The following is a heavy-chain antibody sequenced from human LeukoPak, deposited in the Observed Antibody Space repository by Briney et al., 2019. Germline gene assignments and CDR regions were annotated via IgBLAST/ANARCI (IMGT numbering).Heavy chain of an antibody. CDR2: ISSSSSYI. CDR1: EFTFSSYS. CDR3: ARGGPNYYDSSGYYYFDY. J-gene: IGHJ4*02. Sequence: TGGSLRLSCAASEFTFSSYSMNWVRQAPGKGLEWVSSISSSSSYIYYADSVKGRFTISRDNAKNSLYLQMNSLRAEDTAVYYCARGGPNYYDSSGYYYFDYWGQGTLVTVSS. D-gene: IGHD3-22*01. V-gene: IGHV3-21*01.